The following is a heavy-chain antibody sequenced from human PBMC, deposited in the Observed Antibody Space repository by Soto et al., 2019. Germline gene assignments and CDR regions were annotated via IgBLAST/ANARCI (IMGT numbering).Heavy chain of an antibody. CDR3: ARANWYSEY. V-gene: IGHV4-59*11. J-gene: IGHJ4*02. D-gene: IGHD7-27*01. Sequence: QVQLQEAGPGLVKPSETLSLTCTVSGGSISNHYWSWMRQPPGKGLEWIGDIYYNGNTNYNPSLKSRVTMSVDTSKNQISLKLSSVTAADTAVYYCARANWYSEYWGQGTLVTVSS. CDR2: IYYNGNT. CDR1: GGSISNHY.